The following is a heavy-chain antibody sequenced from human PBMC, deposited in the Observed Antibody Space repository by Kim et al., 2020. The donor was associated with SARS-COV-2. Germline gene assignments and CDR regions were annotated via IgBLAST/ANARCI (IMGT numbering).Heavy chain of an antibody. Sequence: GGSLRLSCAVSGFTFSNYAMRWVRQAPGKRLEWVAGIGAGHDAYYRDSVRGRFTISRDHSDNTLYFQMNSLRADDAAVYHCTKRAATGAGPYYYDSWGPGTLATLS. CDR3: TKRAATGAGPYYYDS. J-gene: IGHJ4*02. V-gene: IGHV3-23*01. CDR1: GFTFSNYA. CDR2: IGAGHDA. D-gene: IGHD2-15*01.